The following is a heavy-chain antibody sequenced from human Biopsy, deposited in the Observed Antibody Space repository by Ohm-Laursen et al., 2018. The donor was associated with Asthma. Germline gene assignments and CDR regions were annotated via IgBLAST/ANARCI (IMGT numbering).Heavy chain of an antibody. CDR3: ARGQKSAGDRWFDP. V-gene: IGHV1-2*06. CDR2: INPNSGGT. D-gene: IGHD6-13*01. J-gene: IGHJ5*02. Sequence: GASANVSCKASGYTFIGCHIHWMRQAPGQGLEWMGRINPNSGGTNYAQKFQGRVTMTRDTSISTAYMEVSRLRPDDTAVYYCARGQKSAGDRWFDPWGQGTLVNVSS. CDR1: GYTFIGCH.